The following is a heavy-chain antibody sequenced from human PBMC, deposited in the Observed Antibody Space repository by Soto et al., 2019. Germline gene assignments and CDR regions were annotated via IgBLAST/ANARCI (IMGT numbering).Heavy chain of an antibody. D-gene: IGHD6-19*01. Sequence: QVQVVESGGGVVQPGTSLRLSCAASGFAFTNYGIHWVRQAPGKGLEWVAHISNDGSKKFYGDSVKGRFTISSDNSENTVYLQMTSLRPDDTAVFYCARDVAMPTGLGLGYWGQGTLVTVSS. CDR2: ISNDGSKK. CDR3: ARDVAMPTGLGLGY. CDR1: GFAFTNYG. V-gene: IGHV3-30*03. J-gene: IGHJ4*02.